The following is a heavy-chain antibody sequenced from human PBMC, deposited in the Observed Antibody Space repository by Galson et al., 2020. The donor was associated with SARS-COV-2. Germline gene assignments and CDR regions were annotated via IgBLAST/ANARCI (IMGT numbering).Heavy chain of an antibody. J-gene: IGHJ4*02. CDR2: TYYSGST. V-gene: IGHV4-31*03. CDR3: ARTVTATLDYFDY. CDR1: GGSITSGGYY. Sequence: SETLSLTCTVSGGSITSGGYYWTWIRQHPGKGLEWIGYTYYSGSTYYNPSLMSRITISVDTSKNQFSLKLSSVTAADTAVYYCARTVTATLDYFDYWGQGTLVTVSS. D-gene: IGHD2-15*01.